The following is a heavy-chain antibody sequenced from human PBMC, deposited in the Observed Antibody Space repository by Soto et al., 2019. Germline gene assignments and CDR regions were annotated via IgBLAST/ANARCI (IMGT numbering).Heavy chain of an antibody. D-gene: IGHD3-16*02. CDR2: INHSGST. J-gene: IGHJ5*02. CDR3: ARCYDYVGGSYRPRGWFDP. V-gene: IGHV4-34*01. CDR1: GGSFSGYY. Sequence: SETLSLTCAVYGGSFSGYYWSWIRQPPGKGLEWIGEINHSGSTNYNPSLKSRVTISVDTSKNQFSLKLSSVTAADTAVYYCARCYDYVGGSYRPRGWFDPWGQGTLVTVSS.